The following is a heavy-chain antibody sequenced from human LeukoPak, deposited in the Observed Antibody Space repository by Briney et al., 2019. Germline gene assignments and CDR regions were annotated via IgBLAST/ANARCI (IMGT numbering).Heavy chain of an antibody. J-gene: IGHJ5*02. CDR2: INPNSGGT. D-gene: IGHD2-2*01. Sequence: GASVKVSCKASGYTFTGYYIHWVRQAPGQGLEWMGWINPNSGGTNYAQKFQGRVTMTRDTSITTAYMELSRLIPDDTAVYYCARGLTDEHQLILHWFDPWGRGTLVTVSS. V-gene: IGHV1-2*02. CDR3: ARGLTDEHQLILHWFDP. CDR1: GYTFTGYY.